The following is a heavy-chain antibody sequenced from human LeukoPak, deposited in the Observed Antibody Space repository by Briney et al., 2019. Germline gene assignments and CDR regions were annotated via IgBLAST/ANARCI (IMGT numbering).Heavy chain of an antibody. CDR3: ARVYGSSWGIDY. V-gene: IGHV1-18*01. CDR1: GYTFTTYG. D-gene: IGHD6-13*01. CDR2: ISTDNGDT. Sequence: ASVKASCKSSGYTFTTYGITWVRQAPGQGLEWMGWISTDNGDTNYAQKLQGRVTMTTDTSTSTAYMELRSLRSDDTAVYYCARVYGSSWGIDYWGQGTLVTVSS. J-gene: IGHJ4*02.